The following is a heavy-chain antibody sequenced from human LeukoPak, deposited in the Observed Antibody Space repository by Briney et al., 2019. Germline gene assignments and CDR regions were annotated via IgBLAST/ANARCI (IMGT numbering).Heavy chain of an antibody. CDR3: ARRGTGSHYYGMDV. CDR1: GGAISSSPYF. V-gene: IGHV4-39*01. D-gene: IGHD6-19*01. Sequence: SETLSLTCSVSGGAISSSPYFWVWIRQPPGKGLEWIGSISYTGSTYYKPSLNSRVTISEDTSKKQSSLKLSSVTAADTAVYYCARRGTGSHYYGMDVWGQETTVTVSS. CDR2: ISYTGST. J-gene: IGHJ6*02.